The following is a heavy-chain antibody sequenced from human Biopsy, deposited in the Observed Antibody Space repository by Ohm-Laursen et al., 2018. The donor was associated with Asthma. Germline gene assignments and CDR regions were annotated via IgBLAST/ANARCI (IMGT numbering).Heavy chain of an antibody. V-gene: IGHV3-9*01. Sequence: SLRLSCSAPGFKFDEYTMHWVRQAPGKGLERVSGISWNSATIGYADSVEGRFTISRDNAKNSVFLHMDSLRPEDTAFYYCAKVRSDWVITESFDYWGQGVLVTVSS. CDR1: GFKFDEYT. D-gene: IGHD3-22*01. CDR2: ISWNSATI. CDR3: AKVRSDWVITESFDY. J-gene: IGHJ4*02.